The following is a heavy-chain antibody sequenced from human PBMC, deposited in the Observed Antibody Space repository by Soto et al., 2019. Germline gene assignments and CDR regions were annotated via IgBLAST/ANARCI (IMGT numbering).Heavy chain of an antibody. J-gene: IGHJ4*02. CDR2: ISGSGGST. CDR1: GVTFSSYA. V-gene: IGHV3-23*01. CDR3: ARMGDGYSLFDY. D-gene: IGHD4-4*01. Sequence: GGSLRLSWAASGVTFSSYAMSWVRQAPGKGLEWVSAISGSGGSTHYADSVKGRFTISRDNAKNSLYLQMNSLRAEDTAVYYCARMGDGYSLFDYWGQGTLVPVSS.